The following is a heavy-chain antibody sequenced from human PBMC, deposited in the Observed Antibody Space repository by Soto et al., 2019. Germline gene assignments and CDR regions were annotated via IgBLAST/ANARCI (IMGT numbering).Heavy chain of an antibody. CDR3: ARIYCSAGSCYTCWHFDL. CDR2: IGPYNGNT. D-gene: IGHD2-15*01. Sequence: QVQLVQSGAEVKKPGASVKVSCKASGYTFNNYGISWVRQAPGQGLEWMGWIGPYNGNTDHAQNFQGRVTMPTDTSTNTAYMELRSLKSDDTPLYYCARIYCSAGSCYTCWHFDLWGRGTLVTVSS. V-gene: IGHV1-18*01. CDR1: GYTFNNYG. J-gene: IGHJ2*01.